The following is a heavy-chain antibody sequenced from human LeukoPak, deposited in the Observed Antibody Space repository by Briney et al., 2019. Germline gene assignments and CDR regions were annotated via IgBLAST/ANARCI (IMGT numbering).Heavy chain of an antibody. CDR1: GYSISSGYY. V-gene: IGHV4-38-2*02. D-gene: IGHD3-22*01. J-gene: IGHJ4*02. CDR3: ARDYIGDYYDSSPFDY. CDR2: IYHSGST. Sequence: SETLSLTCTVSGYSISSGYYWGWIRQPPGKGLEWIGSIYHSGSTYYNPSLKSRVTISVDTSKNQFSLKLSSVTAADTAVYYCARDYIGDYYDSSPFDYWGQGTLVTVSS.